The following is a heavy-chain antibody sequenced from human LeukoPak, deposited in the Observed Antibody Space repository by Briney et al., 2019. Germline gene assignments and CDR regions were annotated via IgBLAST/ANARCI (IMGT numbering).Heavy chain of an antibody. CDR1: GGSISSYY. Sequence: SETLSLTCTVSGGSISSYYSSWIRQPPGKGLEWIGYIYYSGSTNYNPSLKSRVTISVDTSKNQFSLKLSSVTAADTAVYYCARNRGGYPSSVDYWGQGTLVTVSS. CDR2: IYYSGST. J-gene: IGHJ4*02. CDR3: ARNRGGYPSSVDY. D-gene: IGHD5-18*01. V-gene: IGHV4-59*01.